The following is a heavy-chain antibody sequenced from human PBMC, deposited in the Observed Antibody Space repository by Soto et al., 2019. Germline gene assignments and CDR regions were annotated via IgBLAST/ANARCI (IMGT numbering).Heavy chain of an antibody. CDR3: AHGKCSVTNFQH. CDR2: IYWDDDK. D-gene: IGHD4-17*01. J-gene: IGHJ1*01. CDR1: GFSLSTSGVG. Sequence: QITLKESGPTLVKPTQTLTLTCTFSGFSLSTSGVGVGWIRQPPGKALEWLALIYWDDDKRYTPSLKSRLTLTKDTTKSQVVLTMTNMDRVDTAIYYCAHGKCSVTNFQHWGQGTLVTVSS. V-gene: IGHV2-5*02.